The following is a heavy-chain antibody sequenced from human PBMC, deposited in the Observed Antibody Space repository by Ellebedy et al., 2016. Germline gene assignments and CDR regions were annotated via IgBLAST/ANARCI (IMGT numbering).Heavy chain of an antibody. CDR1: GGSFSGYY. D-gene: IGHD6-13*01. CDR3: ARERRDHSSSFNDAFDI. J-gene: IGHJ3*02. V-gene: IGHV3-23*01. CDR2: ISGSGGST. Sequence: ETLSLTCAVYGGSFSGYYWSWIRQPPGKGLEWVSAISGSGGSTYYADSVKGRFTISRDNSKNTLYLQMNSLRAEDTAVYYCARERRDHSSSFNDAFDIWGQGTMVTVSS.